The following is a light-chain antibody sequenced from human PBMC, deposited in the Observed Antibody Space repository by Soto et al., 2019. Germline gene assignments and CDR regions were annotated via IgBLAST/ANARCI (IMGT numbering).Light chain of an antibody. CDR2: GAS. J-gene: IGKJ2*01. V-gene: IGKV3-15*01. CDR3: QQYNNWLYT. Sequence: DIGMTQSPATLSVSPGERATRSCSASQSVSSNLAWYQQKPGQAPRLLIYGASTRATGIPARFSGSGSGTEFTLTISSLQSEDFAVYYCQQYNNWLYTFGQGTKVDIK. CDR1: QSVSSN.